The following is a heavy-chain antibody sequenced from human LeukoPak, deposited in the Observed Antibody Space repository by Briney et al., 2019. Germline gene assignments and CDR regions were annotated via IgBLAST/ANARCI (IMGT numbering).Heavy chain of an antibody. J-gene: IGHJ4*02. V-gene: IGHV4-39*01. CDR3: VKSGGYGLIDY. CDR2: IYYTGST. D-gene: IGHD1-26*01. Sequence: PSETLSHNCAVSGASISGSGYYLGWIRQPPGNLLEWIGNIYYTGSTYYNASLQSRVTISIDTSKNQFSLRLNSVTAADTAMYYCVKSGGYGLIDYWGQGTLVTVSS. CDR1: GASISGSGYY.